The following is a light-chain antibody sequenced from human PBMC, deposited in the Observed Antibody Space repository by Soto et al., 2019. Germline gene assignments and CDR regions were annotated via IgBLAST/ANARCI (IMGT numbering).Light chain of an antibody. CDR3: SSYTSSSTLVL. J-gene: IGLJ2*01. CDR1: SSDVGGYNY. Sequence: QSVLTQPASVSGSPGQSITISCTGTSSDVGGYNYVSWYQQHPGKAPKLMIYEVSNRPSGVSNRFSGSKSGNTASLTISGLQAGDEADYYCSSYTSSSTLVLFGGGTQLTVL. V-gene: IGLV2-14*01. CDR2: EVS.